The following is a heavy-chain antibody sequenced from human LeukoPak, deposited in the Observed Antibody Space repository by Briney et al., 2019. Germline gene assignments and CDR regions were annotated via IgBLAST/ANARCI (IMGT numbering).Heavy chain of an antibody. D-gene: IGHD3-22*01. CDR3: AKDRERWLSSVRWFDP. J-gene: IGHJ5*02. CDR1: GFTFSSYG. CDR2: IRYDGSNK. Sequence: GGSLRLSCAASGFTFSSYGMHWVRQAPGKGLEWVVFIRYDGSNKYYADSVKGRFTISRDNSKNTLYLQMNSLRAEDTAVYYCAKDRERWLSSVRWFDPWGQGTLVTVSS. V-gene: IGHV3-30*02.